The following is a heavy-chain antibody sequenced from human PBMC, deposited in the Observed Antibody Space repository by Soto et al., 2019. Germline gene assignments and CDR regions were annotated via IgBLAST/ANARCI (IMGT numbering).Heavy chain of an antibody. CDR2: VSAGGDMT. CDR3: ARGDRGGSGSPASYYYSGLDV. V-gene: IGHV3-23*01. D-gene: IGHD3-10*01. CDR1: GFTFSSYA. J-gene: IGHJ6*02. Sequence: DVQLLESGGHLVQPGGSLRLSCAAPGFTFSSYAMSWVRQAPGKGLEWVSSVSAGGDMTYYSDSVKGRFTISRDNSNNALFLQMNSLRIEDTALYYCARGDRGGSGSPASYYYSGLDVWGQGATVTVS.